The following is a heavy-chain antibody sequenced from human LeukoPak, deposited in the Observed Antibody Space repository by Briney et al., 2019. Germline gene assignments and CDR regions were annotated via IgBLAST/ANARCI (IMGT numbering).Heavy chain of an antibody. Sequence: NPSETLSLTCTVSGGSISSYYWSWIRQPPGKGLEWIGDIYYSGSTNYNPSLKSRVTISVDTSKNQFSLKLSSVTAADTAVYYCARDRLHRSNNAFDIWGQGTMVTVSS. CDR2: IYYSGST. D-gene: IGHD5-24*01. CDR1: GGSISSYY. V-gene: IGHV4-59*01. J-gene: IGHJ3*02. CDR3: ARDRLHRSNNAFDI.